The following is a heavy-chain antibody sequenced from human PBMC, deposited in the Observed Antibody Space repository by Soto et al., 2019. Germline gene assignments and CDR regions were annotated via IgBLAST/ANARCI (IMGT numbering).Heavy chain of an antibody. J-gene: IGHJ4*02. CDR1: GFPFSSYN. CDR2: ISASSSI. D-gene: IGHD5-18*01. CDR3: ARDDGGYRYGRRQYHFDS. V-gene: IGHV3-21*02. Sequence: EEQLVESGEGLVKPGGSLRLSCAASGFPFSSYNMNWVRQAPGKGLEWVASISASSSIYYADSVKGRFTISRDNAKNSLYLQMNDLRAEDTAVYYCARDDGGYRYGRRQYHFDSWGQGTLVTVSP.